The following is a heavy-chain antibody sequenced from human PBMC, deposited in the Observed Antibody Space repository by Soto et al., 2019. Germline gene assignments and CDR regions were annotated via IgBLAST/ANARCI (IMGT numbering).Heavy chain of an antibody. CDR3: VRDFRGAVAGSEFDH. V-gene: IGHV3-74*01. CDR1: GFSFVSYW. CDR2: INGNADNS. Sequence: EVHLVETGGGLIQPGGSLRLSCAASGFSFVSYWMHWVRQVPGEGLAWVSRINGNADNSDYADSVKGRFTISRDNAMNRLYLQMDSLRADDTGVYYCVRDFRGAVAGSEFDHWGQGTLVTVSS. J-gene: IGHJ4*02. D-gene: IGHD6-19*01.